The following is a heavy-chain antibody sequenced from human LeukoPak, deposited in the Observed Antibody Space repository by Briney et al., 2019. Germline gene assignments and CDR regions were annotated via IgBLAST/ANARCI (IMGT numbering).Heavy chain of an antibody. CDR1: GFTFSSYS. CDR2: ISSSSSYI. Sequence: PGGSLRLSCAASGFTFSSYSMNWVRQAPGKGLEWVSSISSSSSYIYYADSVKGRFTISRDNAKNSLYLQMNSLRAEDTAVYYCARLPGGDYGAGYCYYMDVWGKGTTVTVSS. V-gene: IGHV3-21*01. CDR3: ARLPGGDYGAGYCYYMDV. D-gene: IGHD4-17*01. J-gene: IGHJ6*03.